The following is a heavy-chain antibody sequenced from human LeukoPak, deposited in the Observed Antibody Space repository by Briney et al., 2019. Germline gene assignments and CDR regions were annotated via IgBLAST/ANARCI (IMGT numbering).Heavy chain of an antibody. J-gene: IGHJ4*02. CDR2: NNDGGGTT. CDR1: GFTFTNYA. V-gene: IGHV3-23*01. Sequence: GGSLRLSCAASGFTFTNYALSWVRQAPGKGLEWVSANNDGGGTTYYADSVKGRFTISRDNSKNTLYLQMNSLRAEDTAVYYCAKYRYGSGSFYTSPFDYWGQGTLVTVSS. D-gene: IGHD3-10*01. CDR3: AKYRYGSGSFYTSPFDY.